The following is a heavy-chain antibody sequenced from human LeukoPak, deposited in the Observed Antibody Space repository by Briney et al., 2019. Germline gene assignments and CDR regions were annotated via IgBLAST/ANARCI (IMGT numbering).Heavy chain of an antibody. CDR2: IYYSGRT. CDR3: ARRVDNYYDSSGYSTHAFDI. D-gene: IGHD3-22*01. CDR1: GGSISSYY. J-gene: IGHJ3*02. Sequence: SETLSLTCTVSGGSISSYYWGWIRQPPGKGLEWIGSIYYSGRTYYNPSLKSRVAISVDTSKSQFSLKLTSVTAADTAVYYCARRVDNYYDSSGYSTHAFDIWGQGTMVTVSS. V-gene: IGHV4-39*07.